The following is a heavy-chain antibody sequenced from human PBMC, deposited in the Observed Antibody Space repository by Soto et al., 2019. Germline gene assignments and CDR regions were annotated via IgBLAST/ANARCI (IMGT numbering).Heavy chain of an antibody. CDR1: GGTFSSYA. V-gene: IGHV1-69*13. CDR2: IIPIFGTA. D-gene: IGHD1-20*01. J-gene: IGHJ4*02. CDR3: ARAPPSGSITGTTYYFDY. Sequence: GASVKVSCKASGGTFSSYAISWVRQAPGQGLEWMGGIIPIFGTANYAQKFQGRVTITADESTSTAYMELGSLRSEDTAVYYCARAPPSGSITGTTYYFDYWGQGTLVTVSS.